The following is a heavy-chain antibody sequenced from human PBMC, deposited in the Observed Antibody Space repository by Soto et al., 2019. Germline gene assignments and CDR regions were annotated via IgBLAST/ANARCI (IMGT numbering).Heavy chain of an antibody. Sequence: PSETLSLTCAVSGGSISSGGYSWSWIRQPPGKGLEWIGYIYHSGSTYYNPSLKSRVTISVDRSKNQFSLKLSSVTAADTAVYYCVIGRCFGVVIIWLSSWGQGTLVTVSS. CDR3: VIGRCFGVVIIWLSS. CDR2: IYHSGST. V-gene: IGHV4-30-2*01. J-gene: IGHJ1*01. CDR1: GGSISSGGYS. D-gene: IGHD3-3*01.